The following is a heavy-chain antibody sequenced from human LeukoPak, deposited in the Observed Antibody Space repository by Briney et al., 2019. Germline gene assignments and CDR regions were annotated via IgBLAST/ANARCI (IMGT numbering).Heavy chain of an antibody. J-gene: IGHJ3*02. CDR3: ARGVAYDDAFDI. D-gene: IGHD3-22*01. V-gene: IGHV3-30-3*01. CDR1: GFTFSSYW. CDR2: ISYDGSNK. Sequence: GGSLRLSCAASGFTFSSYWMSWVRQAPGKGLEWVAVISYDGSNKYYADSVKGRFTISRDNSKNTLYLQMNSLRAEDTALYYCARGVAYDDAFDIWGQGTMATVSS.